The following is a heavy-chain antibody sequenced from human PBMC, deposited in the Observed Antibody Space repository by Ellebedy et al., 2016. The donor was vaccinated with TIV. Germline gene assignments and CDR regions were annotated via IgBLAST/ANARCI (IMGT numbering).Heavy chain of an antibody. CDR1: GGSIDSSSTY. J-gene: IGHJ2*01. CDR2: IHYSETT. CDR3: ARNLLIFTFDKWYSDL. Sequence: SETLSLTCTVSGGSIDSSSTYWGWIRQPPGKGLEWIGSIHYSETTDYNTSLKSRVIISVDPSKSQFSLKLSSVTAADTAVYYCARNLLIFTFDKWYSDLWGRGTLVTVSS. V-gene: IGHV4-39*01. D-gene: IGHD3/OR15-3a*01.